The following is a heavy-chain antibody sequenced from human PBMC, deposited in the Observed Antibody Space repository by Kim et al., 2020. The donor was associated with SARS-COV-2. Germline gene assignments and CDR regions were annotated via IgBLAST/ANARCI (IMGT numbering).Heavy chain of an antibody. Sequence: GGSLRLSCAASGFTFSSYSMNWVRQAPGKGLEWVSSISSNSSYIYYADSVKGRFTISRDNAKNSLYLQMNSLRAEDTALYYCARDSGIAAAEALPDLDYWGEGALVTVSS. CDR1: GFTFSSYS. D-gene: IGHD6-13*01. V-gene: IGHV3-21*01. CDR2: ISSNSSYI. J-gene: IGHJ4*02. CDR3: ARDSGIAAAEALPDLDY.